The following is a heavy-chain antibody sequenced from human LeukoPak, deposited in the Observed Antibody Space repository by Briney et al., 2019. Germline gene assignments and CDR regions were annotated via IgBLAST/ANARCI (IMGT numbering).Heavy chain of an antibody. V-gene: IGHV1-69*05. CDR1: GGTFTSYA. Sequence: SVRVSSTASGGTFTSYAISWVRQAPGQGLEWMGGIIPIFGTANYAQKFQGRVTITTDESTSTAYMELSSLRSEDTAVYYCASVGGSGYDYGDYWGQGTLVTVPS. D-gene: IGHD5-12*01. CDR3: ASVGGSGYDYGDY. J-gene: IGHJ4*02. CDR2: IIPIFGTA.